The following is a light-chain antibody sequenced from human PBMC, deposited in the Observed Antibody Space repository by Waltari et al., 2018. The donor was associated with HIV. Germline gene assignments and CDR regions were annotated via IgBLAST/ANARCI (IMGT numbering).Light chain of an antibody. CDR2: DTS. J-gene: IGLJ2*01. CDR1: TVPVTTRLC. Sequence: QSVVTQEPSLTVSPAGTVPLPCASSTVPVTTRLCPYWFQRRPGQAPKTLLYDTSNRHSWTPARFSGSLLGDKAALTLTGAQFEDEADYFCLLSFNGVVVFGGGTSLTVL. V-gene: IGLV7-46*01. CDR3: LLSFNGVVV.